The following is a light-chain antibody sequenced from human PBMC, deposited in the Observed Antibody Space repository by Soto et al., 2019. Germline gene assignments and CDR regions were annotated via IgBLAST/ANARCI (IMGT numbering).Light chain of an antibody. J-gene: IGKJ1*01. Sequence: EIVLTQSPGTLSLSPGERATLSCTASETIGMTSLAWYQQKPGQAPRLVIYGASKTDFGIPDRFSGSTYGIVFNLSISRLEPADSAVYYCQQYGSSLWTFGQGTKVEIK. CDR2: GAS. V-gene: IGKV3-20*01. CDR1: ETIGMTS. CDR3: QQYGSSLWT.